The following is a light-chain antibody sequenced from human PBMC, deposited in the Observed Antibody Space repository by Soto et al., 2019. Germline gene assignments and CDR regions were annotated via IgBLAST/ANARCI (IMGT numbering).Light chain of an antibody. CDR2: GNI. CDR3: QSDDSTLSARYV. Sequence: QSVLTQPPSVSGAPGQRVTISCTGSSSNIGAGYDVHWYQQRPGTAPKLPIFGNINRPSGVPDRFSGSKSGTSASLAITGLQAEDEGDYYCQSDDSTLSARYVFGTGTKVTVL. CDR1: SSNIGAGYD. J-gene: IGLJ1*01. V-gene: IGLV1-40*01.